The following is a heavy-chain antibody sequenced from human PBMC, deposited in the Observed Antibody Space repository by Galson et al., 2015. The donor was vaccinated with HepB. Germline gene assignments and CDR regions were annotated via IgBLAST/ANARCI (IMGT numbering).Heavy chain of an antibody. CDR3: ARERSWDSSSWYGYSSGWYDY. V-gene: IGHV6-1*01. CDR1: GDSVSSNSAA. D-gene: IGHD6-19*01. J-gene: IGHJ4*02. Sequence: CAISGDSVSSNSAAWNWIRQSPSRGLEWLGRTYYRSKWYNDYAVSVKSRITINPDTSKNQFSLQLNSVTPEDTAVYYCARERSWDSSSWYGYSSGWYDYWGQGTLVTVSS. CDR2: TYYRSKWYN.